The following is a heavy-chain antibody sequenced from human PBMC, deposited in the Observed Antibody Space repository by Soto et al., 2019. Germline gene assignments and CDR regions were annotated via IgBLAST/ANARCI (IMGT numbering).Heavy chain of an antibody. D-gene: IGHD1-1*01. CDR3: ARDLWVEPELYYYGMDV. J-gene: IGHJ6*02. V-gene: IGHV4-30-4*01. CDR2: IFYSGTT. CDR1: GVAMTYGGYS. Sequence: SETLSLTCSVSGVAMTYGGYSWSWIRQTPGKGLEWIGHIFYSGTTYYNPSLKSRLTISVDTSKNHFSLRLTSVTAADTAVYYCARDLWVEPELYYYGMDVWGRGTTVTVSS.